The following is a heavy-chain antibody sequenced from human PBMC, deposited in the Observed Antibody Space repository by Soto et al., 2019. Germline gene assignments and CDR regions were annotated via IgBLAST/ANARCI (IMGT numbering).Heavy chain of an antibody. CDR3: AREDRNYYDSSGSYH. Sequence: PSETLSLTCTVSVGPISSGGASWSWIRKNPGKGLEWIGYIHYSGSTTYNPSLKSRVTISIDTSKNQFSLKLNSVTAADTAVYYCAREDRNYYDSSGSYHWGQGTLVTVSS. V-gene: IGHV4-31*03. D-gene: IGHD3-22*01. J-gene: IGHJ5*02. CDR1: VGPISSGGAS. CDR2: IHYSGST.